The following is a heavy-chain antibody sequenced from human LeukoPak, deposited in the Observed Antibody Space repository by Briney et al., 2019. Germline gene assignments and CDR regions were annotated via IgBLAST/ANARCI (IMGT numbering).Heavy chain of an antibody. CDR3: ARETKYGGYSYGFLDY. CDR2: IYSGGST. Sequence: PGGSLRLSCAASGFTVSNNYMNWVRQALGKGLEWVSVIYSGGSTYYADSVKGRFTISRHNSNNTLYLQMNSLRDEDTAVYYCARETKYGGYSYGFLDYWGQGTPVTVSS. J-gene: IGHJ4*02. D-gene: IGHD5-18*01. CDR1: GFTVSNNY. V-gene: IGHV3-53*04.